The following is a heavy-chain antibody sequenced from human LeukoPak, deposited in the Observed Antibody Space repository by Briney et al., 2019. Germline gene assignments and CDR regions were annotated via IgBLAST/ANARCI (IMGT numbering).Heavy chain of an antibody. CDR3: AKDSVERAAINHHCDY. V-gene: IGHV3-43*02. Sequence: GGSLRLSCAASGFTFGDYAMHWVRQVPGKGLEWVSLISAYGDRTYYADSVKGRFTISRDNSKNSVYLQMNSLRPEDTALYYCAKDSVERAAINHHCDYWGQGTLVTVSS. CDR2: ISAYGDRT. D-gene: IGHD5-24*01. CDR1: GFTFGDYA. J-gene: IGHJ4*02.